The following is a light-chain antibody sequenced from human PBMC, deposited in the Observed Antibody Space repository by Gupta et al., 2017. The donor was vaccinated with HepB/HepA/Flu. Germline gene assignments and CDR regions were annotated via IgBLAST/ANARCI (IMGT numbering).Light chain of an antibody. CDR3: QQRSNWPLT. CDR1: QTVSTY. J-gene: IGKJ4*01. Sequence: ATLSLSPGDRATLSCRASQTVSTYLAWYQQKPGQSPRLLIYDISNRATGIPARLSGSGSGTDFTLTISSQEPEDFAVYFCQQRSNWPLTFGGGTKVEIK. CDR2: DIS. V-gene: IGKV3-11*01.